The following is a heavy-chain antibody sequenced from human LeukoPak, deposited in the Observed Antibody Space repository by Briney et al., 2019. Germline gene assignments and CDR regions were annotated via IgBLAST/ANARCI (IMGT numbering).Heavy chain of an antibody. V-gene: IGHV4-61*02. CDR3: ARVDGRVVAAKGYYYYMDV. CDR2: IYTSGST. CDR1: GGSISSGSYY. D-gene: IGHD2-15*01. Sequence: PSETLSLTCTVSGGSISSGSYYWSWIRQPAGKGLEWIGRIYTSGSTNYNPSLKSRVTISVDTSKNQFSLKLSSVTAADTAVYYCARVDGRVVAAKGYYYYMDVWGKGTTVTISS. J-gene: IGHJ6*03.